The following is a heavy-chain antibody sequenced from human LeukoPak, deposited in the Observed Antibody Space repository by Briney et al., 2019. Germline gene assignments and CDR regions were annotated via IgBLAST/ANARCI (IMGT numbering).Heavy chain of an antibody. V-gene: IGHV3-7*03. Sequence: PGGSLRLSCAASGFTFSSYWMTWVRQAPGKGLEWVANIKQDGSEKYYVDSVKGRFTISRDNAKNSLYLQMNSLRAEDTAVYYCARPGQLGEYTPYYFDYWGQRTLVTVSS. D-gene: IGHD3-16*01. CDR2: IKQDGSEK. J-gene: IGHJ4*02. CDR3: ARPGQLGEYTPYYFDY. CDR1: GFTFSSYW.